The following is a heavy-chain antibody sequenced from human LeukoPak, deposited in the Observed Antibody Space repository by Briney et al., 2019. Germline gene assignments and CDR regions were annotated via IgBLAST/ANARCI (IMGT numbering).Heavy chain of an antibody. V-gene: IGHV4-38-2*01. CDR3: ARQMETYNWFDP. J-gene: IGHJ5*02. Sequence: SETLSLTCAVSGYSISSGYYWGWIRQPPGKGLEWIGSIYYSGSTYYNPSLKSRVTISVDTSKNQFSLKLSSVTAADTAVYYCARQMETYNWFDPWGQRTLVTVSS. CDR2: IYYSGST. D-gene: IGHD1-1*01. CDR1: GYSISSGYY.